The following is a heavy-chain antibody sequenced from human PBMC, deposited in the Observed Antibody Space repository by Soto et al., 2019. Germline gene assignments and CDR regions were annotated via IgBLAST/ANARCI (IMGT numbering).Heavy chain of an antibody. V-gene: IGHV3-23*01. CDR1: GFTFSSYA. CDR3: ARYIPGVRYYGMDV. D-gene: IGHD2-2*01. Sequence: GGSLRLSCAASGFTFSSYAMKWVRQAPGKGLEWVSLIGESGTPTYYADSVKGRFTISRDNSGNTLFLEMYSLRAEDTAVYYCARYIPGVRYYGMDVWGQGTTVTVS. J-gene: IGHJ6*02. CDR2: IGESGTPT.